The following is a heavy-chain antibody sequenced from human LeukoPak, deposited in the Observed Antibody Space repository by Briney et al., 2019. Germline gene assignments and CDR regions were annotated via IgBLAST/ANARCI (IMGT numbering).Heavy chain of an antibody. CDR2: MNPNSGNT. CDR1: GYTFTSYD. D-gene: IGHD4-17*01. V-gene: IGHV1-8*01. Sequence: ASVTVSCKASGYTFTSYDINWVRQATGQGLEWMGWMNPNSGNTGYAQKFQGRVTMTRNTSISTAYMELSSLRSEDTAVYYCARSGGNYGDYDFDYWGQGTLVTVSS. CDR3: ARSGGNYGDYDFDY. J-gene: IGHJ4*02.